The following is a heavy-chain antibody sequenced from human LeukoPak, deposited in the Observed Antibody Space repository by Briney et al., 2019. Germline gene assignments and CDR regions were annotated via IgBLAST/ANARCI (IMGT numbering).Heavy chain of an antibody. Sequence: PGGSLRLSCAASGFTFSRYWMSWVRQAPGKGLEWVSYISSSGSTIYYADSVKGRFTISRDNAKNSLYLQMNSLRAEDTAVYYCARGFTGTTYPFYYYYMDVWGKGTTVTVSS. D-gene: IGHD1-1*01. V-gene: IGHV3-48*03. CDR1: GFTFSRYW. J-gene: IGHJ6*03. CDR2: ISSSGSTI. CDR3: ARGFTGTTYPFYYYYMDV.